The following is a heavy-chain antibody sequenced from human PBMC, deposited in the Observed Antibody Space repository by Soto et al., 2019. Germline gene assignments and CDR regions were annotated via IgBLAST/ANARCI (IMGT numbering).Heavy chain of an antibody. CDR3: ARVVPIAAAGFFDY. V-gene: IGHV4-61*01. J-gene: IGHJ4*02. D-gene: IGHD6-13*01. CDR1: GGSVSSGSYY. Sequence: KPSETLSLTCTVSGGSVSSGSYYWSWIRQPPGKGLEWIGYIYYSGSTNYNPSLKSRVTISVDTSKNQFSLKLSSVTAADTAVYYCARVVPIAAAGFFDYWGQGTLVTVSS. CDR2: IYYSGST.